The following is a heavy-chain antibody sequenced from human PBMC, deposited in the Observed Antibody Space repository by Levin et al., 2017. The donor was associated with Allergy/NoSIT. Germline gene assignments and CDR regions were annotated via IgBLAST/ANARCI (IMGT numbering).Heavy chain of an antibody. CDR2: TYYRSKWYS. CDR3: ARHRLILGRAFDF. V-gene: IGHV6-1*01. D-gene: IGHD2-8*02. CDR1: GDSVSSNSVA. J-gene: IGHJ3*01. Sequence: PSETLSLTCAISGDSVSSNSVAWNWIRQSPSRGLEWLGRTYYRSKWYSDYAPSVKSRMTINADTSKNQFSLELKSVTPEDTALYYCARHRLILGRAFDFWGLGTLVAVSS.